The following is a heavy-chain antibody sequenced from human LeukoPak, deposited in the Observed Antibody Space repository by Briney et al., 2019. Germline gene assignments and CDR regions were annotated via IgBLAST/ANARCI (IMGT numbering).Heavy chain of an antibody. V-gene: IGHV3-33*06. D-gene: IGHD2-2*01. CDR3: AKGGDIVVVPAAKGALYFFDY. CDR1: GFTFSSYG. CDR2: IWYDGSNK. Sequence: GGSLRLSCAASGFTFSSYGMHWVRQAPGKGLEWVAVIWYDGSNKYYADSVKGRFTISRDNSKNTLYLQMNSLRAEDTAVYYCAKGGDIVVVPAAKGALYFFDYWGQGTLVTVSS. J-gene: IGHJ4*02.